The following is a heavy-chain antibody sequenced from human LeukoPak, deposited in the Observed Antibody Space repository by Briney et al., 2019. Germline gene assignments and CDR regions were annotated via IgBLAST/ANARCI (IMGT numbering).Heavy chain of an antibody. D-gene: IGHD1-1*01. CDR2: IYHAGNT. CDR1: GGAISSCYW. J-gene: IGHJ4*02. CDR3: ARQYNFGYDY. Sequence: SGTLALTCADSGGAISSCYWCRWVRQPPGNGLELIGEIYHAGNTNYNPSLKSRVTISVEKSKNQFSLKLSSVTAADTAVYYCARQYNFGYDYWGQGTLVTVSS. V-gene: IGHV4-4*02.